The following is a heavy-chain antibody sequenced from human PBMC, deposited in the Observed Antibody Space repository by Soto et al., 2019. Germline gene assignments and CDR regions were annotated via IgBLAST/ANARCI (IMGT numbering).Heavy chain of an antibody. V-gene: IGHV4-34*01. D-gene: IGHD7-27*01. CDR2: INHSGST. Sequence: SETLSLTCAVYGGSFSGYYWSWIRQPPGKGLEWIGEINHSGSTNYNPSLKSRVTISVDTSKNQFSLKLSSVTAADTAVYYCARRTGDREAFDIWGQGTMVTV. J-gene: IGHJ3*02. CDR3: ARRTGDREAFDI. CDR1: GGSFSGYY.